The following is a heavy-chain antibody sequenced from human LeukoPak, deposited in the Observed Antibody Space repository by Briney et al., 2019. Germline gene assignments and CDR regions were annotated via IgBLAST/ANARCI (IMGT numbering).Heavy chain of an antibody. J-gene: IGHJ4*02. Sequence: GGSLRLSCAASGFTFSSYSMNWVRQAPGKGLEWVSSISSSSSYIHYADSVKGRFTISRDNAKNSLYLQMNSLRAEDTAVYYCARDPRAHSIDYWGQGTLVTVSS. CDR1: GFTFSSYS. CDR3: ARDPRAHSIDY. V-gene: IGHV3-21*01. CDR2: ISSSSSYI.